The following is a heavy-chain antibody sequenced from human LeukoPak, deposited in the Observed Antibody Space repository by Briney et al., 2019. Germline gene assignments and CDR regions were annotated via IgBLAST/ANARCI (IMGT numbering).Heavy chain of an antibody. J-gene: IGHJ4*02. Sequence: GGSLRLSRAASGFNVSRNYMSWVRQAPGKGLEWVSVIYSGGSTYYADSVKGRFIISRDNSKNTVYLQMNSLRAEDTAVYYCARDLPRGNWEYWGQGTLVSVSS. V-gene: IGHV3-53*01. CDR3: ARDLPRGNWEY. D-gene: IGHD7-27*01. CDR1: GFNVSRNY. CDR2: IYSGGST.